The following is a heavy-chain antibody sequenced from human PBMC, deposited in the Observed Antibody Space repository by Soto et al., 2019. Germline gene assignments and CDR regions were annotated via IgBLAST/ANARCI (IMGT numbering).Heavy chain of an antibody. CDR3: ASTYYYDSSGSGPTTGAFDY. CDR1: CGSISSYY. V-gene: IGHV4-59*01. Sequence: KTSETLSLTCTVSCGSISSYYWSWIRQPPGKGLEWIGYIYYSGSTNYNPSLKSRVTISVDTSKNQFSLKLSSVTAADTAVYYCASTYYYDSSGSGPTTGAFDYWGQGTLVTVSS. J-gene: IGHJ4*02. CDR2: IYYSGST. D-gene: IGHD3-22*01.